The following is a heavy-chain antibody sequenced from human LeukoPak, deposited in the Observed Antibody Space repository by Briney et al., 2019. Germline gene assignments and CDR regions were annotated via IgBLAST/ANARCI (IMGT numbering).Heavy chain of an antibody. CDR3: ARDYYDSSGYTYYFDY. CDR2: ICTSGST. CDR1: GGSISSYY. D-gene: IGHD3-22*01. J-gene: IGHJ4*02. Sequence: SETLSLTCTVSGGSISSYYWSWIRQPAGKGLEWIGRICTSGSTNYNPSLKSRVTMSVDTSKNQFSLKLSSVTAADTAVYYCARDYYDSSGYTYYFDYWGQGTLVTVSS. V-gene: IGHV4-4*07.